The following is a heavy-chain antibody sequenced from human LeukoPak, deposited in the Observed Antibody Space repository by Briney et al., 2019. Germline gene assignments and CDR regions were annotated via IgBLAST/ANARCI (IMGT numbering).Heavy chain of an antibody. CDR3: AREGYCSGGSCYPADY. CDR2: IIPILGIA. Sequence: GASVKVSCKASGGTFSSYAISWVRQAPGQGLEWMGRIIPILGIANYAQKFQGRVTITADKSTSTAYMELSSLRSEDTAVYYCAREGYCSGGSCYPADYWGQGTLVTVSS. V-gene: IGHV1-69*04. J-gene: IGHJ4*02. CDR1: GGTFSSYA. D-gene: IGHD2-15*01.